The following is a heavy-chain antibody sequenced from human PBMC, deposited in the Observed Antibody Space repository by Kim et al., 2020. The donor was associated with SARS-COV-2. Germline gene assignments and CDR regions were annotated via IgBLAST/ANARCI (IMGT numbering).Heavy chain of an antibody. D-gene: IGHD4-17*01. CDR3: ATCLAWTTVTPRYFDL. CDR1: GFTFSNYA. CDR2: ISGSSGST. J-gene: IGHJ2*01. V-gene: IGHV3-23*01. Sequence: GGSLRLSCVVSGFTFSNYAMSWVRQAPGKGLEWVSGISGSSGSTYYADSVKGRFTISRDNSKNTLFLQMNSLRAEDTAIYYCATCLAWTTVTPRYFDLWGRGARVTVSS.